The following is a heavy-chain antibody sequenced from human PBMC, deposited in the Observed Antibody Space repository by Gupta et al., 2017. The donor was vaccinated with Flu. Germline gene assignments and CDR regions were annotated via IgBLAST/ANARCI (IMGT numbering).Heavy chain of an antibody. CDR2: TSYDGAYE. V-gene: IGHV3-30*18. D-gene: IGHD2-2*01. Sequence: VAVTSYDGAYEFHADSVKGRFTISKDNSRNTLYLQMNDLRVEDTAFYYCAKDPQFCTPTTCSTTPLRNFFDPWGRGTLVTVSS. CDR3: AKDPQFCTPTTCSTTPLRNFFDP. J-gene: IGHJ5*02.